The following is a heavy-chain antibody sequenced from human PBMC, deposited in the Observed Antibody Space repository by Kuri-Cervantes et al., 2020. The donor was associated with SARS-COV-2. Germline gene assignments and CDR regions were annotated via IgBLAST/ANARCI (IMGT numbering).Heavy chain of an antibody. D-gene: IGHD3-3*01. CDR1: GDTSSTYS. CDR2: IIPLFGTT. CDR3: ASEGYFGVVTYAFEI. V-gene: IGHV1-69*13. J-gene: IGHJ3*02. Sequence: SVKVSCKASGDTSSTYSITWVRQAPGQGLEWMGRIIPLFGTTNYAQKFQGRVTITADESTSTAYMELSSLRSDDTAVYYCASEGYFGVVTYAFEIWGQGTVVTVSS.